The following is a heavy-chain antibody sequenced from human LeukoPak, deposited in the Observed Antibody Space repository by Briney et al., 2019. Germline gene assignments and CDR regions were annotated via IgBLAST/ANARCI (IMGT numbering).Heavy chain of an antibody. CDR3: AGDRAGPGDY. D-gene: IGHD1-1*01. CDR1: GFTFSRYW. J-gene: IGHJ4*02. CDR2: INSDGST. V-gene: IGHV3-74*01. Sequence: GGSLRLSCAASGFTFSRYWMHWVRQAPGKGLVWVSRINSDGSTIYADSVKGRFTISRDDAKNTLYLQMNSLTADDTAVYYCAGDRAGPGDYWGQGTLVTVSS.